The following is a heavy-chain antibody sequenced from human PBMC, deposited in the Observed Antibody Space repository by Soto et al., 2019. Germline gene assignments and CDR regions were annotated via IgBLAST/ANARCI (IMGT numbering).Heavy chain of an antibody. V-gene: IGHV1-69*01. CDR1: GGTFSSYA. CDR3: ERGRTPIEY. Sequence: QVQLVQSGAEVKKPGSSVKVSCKASGGTFSSYAIIWVRQAPGQGLEWMGGIITIFGTANYAQKLQGRVTITADESTSTAYMEMSSRRSEDTAVYYCERGRTPIEYWGQGTLVTVSS. J-gene: IGHJ4*02. CDR2: IITIFGTA.